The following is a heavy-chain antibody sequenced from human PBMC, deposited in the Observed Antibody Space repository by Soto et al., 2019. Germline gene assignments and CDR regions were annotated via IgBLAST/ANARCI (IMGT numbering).Heavy chain of an antibody. CDR2: MNTNSGGT. D-gene: IGHD3-10*01. CDR3: TRDNFYRSGSPDY. J-gene: IGHJ4*02. V-gene: IGHV1-2*02. Sequence: QVQLVQSGAEVKKPGASVKVSCKASGYTFTDHYIHWVRQAPGQGLEWMGWMNTNSGGTNYAQKFEGRVTMTRDTSLSTAYMELSRLRSDDTAVFYCTRDNFYRSGSPDYWGQGTLVTVSS. CDR1: GYTFTDHY.